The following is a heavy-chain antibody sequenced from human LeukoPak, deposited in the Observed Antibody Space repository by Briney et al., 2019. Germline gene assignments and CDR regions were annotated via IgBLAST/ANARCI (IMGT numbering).Heavy chain of an antibody. D-gene: IGHD2-2*01. J-gene: IGHJ4*02. CDR2: INSGGDSI. V-gene: IGHV3-74*03. CDR1: GLTFSSHW. CDR3: ARVGEVVPAGIDY. Sequence: PGGSLRLSCAASGLTFSSHWMHWVRQAPGKGLVWVSRINSGGDSITYADSVKGRFTISRDNAKNTLYLQMNSLRAEDTAVYYCARVGEVVPAGIDYWGQGTLVTVSS.